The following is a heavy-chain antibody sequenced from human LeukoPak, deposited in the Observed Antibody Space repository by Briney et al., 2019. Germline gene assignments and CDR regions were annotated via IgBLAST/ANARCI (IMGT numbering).Heavy chain of an antibody. D-gene: IGHD6-13*01. CDR1: GFTFSSYE. CDR2: ISSSGSTI. Sequence: GGSLRLSCAASGFTFSSYEMNWVRQAPGKGLEWVSYISSSGSTIYYADSVKGRFTISRDNAKNSLYLQMNSLRAEDTAVYYCARGTGIAAAGGVDYWGQGTLVTVSS. J-gene: IGHJ4*02. V-gene: IGHV3-48*03. CDR3: ARGTGIAAAGGVDY.